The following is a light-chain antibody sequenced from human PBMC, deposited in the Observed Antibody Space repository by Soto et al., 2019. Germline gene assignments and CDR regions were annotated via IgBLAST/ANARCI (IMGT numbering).Light chain of an antibody. V-gene: IGKV3-20*01. J-gene: IGKJ1*01. Sequence: EILLTQSPCTLSLSPGERATLSCRASQSVSSSYLAWYQQKPGQAPSLLIYGASSRATGIPDRFSGSGSGTEFTLTISSLKHEDFATYYCLQHNSYPWTFGQGTKVDI. CDR2: GAS. CDR1: QSVSSSY. CDR3: LQHNSYPWT.